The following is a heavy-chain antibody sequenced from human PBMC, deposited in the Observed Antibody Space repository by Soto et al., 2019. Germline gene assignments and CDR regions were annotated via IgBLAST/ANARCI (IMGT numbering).Heavy chain of an antibody. CDR1: GGSISSGGYY. Sequence: QVQLQESGPGLVKPSQTLSLTCTVSGGSISSGGYYWSWIRQHPGKGLEWIGYIYYSGSTYYNPSPKSRVTISVDTSKNQFSRKLSSVTAADTAVYYCARDQGRVGYFDLWGRGTLVTVSS. V-gene: IGHV4-31*03. D-gene: IGHD2-21*01. CDR2: IYYSGST. CDR3: ARDQGRVGYFDL. J-gene: IGHJ2*01.